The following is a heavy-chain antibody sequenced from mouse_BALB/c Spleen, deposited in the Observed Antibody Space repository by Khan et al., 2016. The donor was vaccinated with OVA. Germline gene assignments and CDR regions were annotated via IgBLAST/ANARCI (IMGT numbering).Heavy chain of an antibody. Sequence: QVQLQQSGPELVKPGASLKVSCKASGYTFTDYIIGWVKQSTRQGLEWIGDIFPGSDTPYYNEKFKDKATLTVDKSANTAYMQLSSLTSEDSAVSLSARGGYSAFAYWGLGTLVTVSA. CDR3: ARGGYSAFAY. CDR1: GYTFTDYI. D-gene: IGHD2-14*01. CDR2: IFPGSDTP. J-gene: IGHJ3*01. V-gene: IGHV1-77*01.